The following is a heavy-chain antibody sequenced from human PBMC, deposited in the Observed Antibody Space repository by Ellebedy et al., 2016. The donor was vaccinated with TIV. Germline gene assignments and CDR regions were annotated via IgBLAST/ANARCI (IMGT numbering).Heavy chain of an antibody. J-gene: IGHJ4*02. Sequence: GESLKISCAASGFTFSSYGMHWVRQAPGKGLEWVAVIWYDGSNKYYADSVKGRFTISRDNSKNTLYLQMNSLRAEDTAVYYCARDRDRGSYDGLDYWGQGTLVTVSS. D-gene: IGHD1-26*01. CDR2: IWYDGSNK. CDR3: ARDRDRGSYDGLDY. V-gene: IGHV3-33*08. CDR1: GFTFSSYG.